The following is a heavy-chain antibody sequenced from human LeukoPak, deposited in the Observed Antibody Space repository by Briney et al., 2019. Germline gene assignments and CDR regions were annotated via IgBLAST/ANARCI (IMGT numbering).Heavy chain of an antibody. J-gene: IGHJ5*02. CDR1: GFSLSGYA. V-gene: IGHV3-23*05. D-gene: IGHD3-9*01. CDR3: AKDLTYNDGRWEFVP. Sequence: GGSLRLSCVASGFSLSGYAMSWVRQAPGKGPEWVSGILTSGTTYYSDSVKGRFTISRDSSKNTLYLQMNSLRSEDTAIYSCAKDLTYNDGRWEFVPWGQGTLVTVSP. CDR2: ILTSGTT.